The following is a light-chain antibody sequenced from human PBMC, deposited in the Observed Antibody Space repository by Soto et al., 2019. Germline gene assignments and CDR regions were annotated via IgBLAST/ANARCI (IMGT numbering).Light chain of an antibody. CDR2: RNN. CDR3: AAWDDSLGGRVV. Sequence: QSVLTQPPSASGTPGQRVTISCSGSSSNIGSNYVYWYQQLPGTAPKLLIYRNNQRPSGVPDRCSGSKSGTSASLAISGLRSEDEADYYCAAWDDSLGGRVVFGGGTKLTVL. CDR1: SSNIGSNY. J-gene: IGLJ2*01. V-gene: IGLV1-47*01.